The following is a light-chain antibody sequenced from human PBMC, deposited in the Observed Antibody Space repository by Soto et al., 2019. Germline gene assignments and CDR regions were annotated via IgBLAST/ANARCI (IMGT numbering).Light chain of an antibody. J-gene: IGKJ4*02. V-gene: IGKV1-39*01. CDR3: QKSCRAPFT. Sequence: DTQMTQSPSSLSASLGDRVTISCRSNESISSYLNWYQQKPGQAPKLLIYTASTVQSAVPSRFSGRGSGTDFSLTSSRLQSVDSDTYYCQKSCRAPFTFGGGTKLEIK. CDR1: ESISSY. CDR2: TAS.